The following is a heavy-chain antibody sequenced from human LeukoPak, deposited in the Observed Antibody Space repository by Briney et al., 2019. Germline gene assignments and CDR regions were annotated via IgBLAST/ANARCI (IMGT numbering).Heavy chain of an antibody. Sequence: SETLSLTCSVSGYSISSGYFWGWIRQSPVRGLEWIGKIYHSGSTHYNPSLKSRLTISVDTSKNQFSLKVTSVTAADTAVYYCARAGGASFDAFDFWGLGTMVTVSS. V-gene: IGHV4-38-2*02. D-gene: IGHD3-10*01. CDR2: IYHSGST. CDR3: ARAGGASFDAFDF. CDR1: GYSISSGYF. J-gene: IGHJ3*01.